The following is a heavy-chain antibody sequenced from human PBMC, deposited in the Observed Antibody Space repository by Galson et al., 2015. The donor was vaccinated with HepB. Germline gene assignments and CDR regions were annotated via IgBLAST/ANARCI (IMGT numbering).Heavy chain of an antibody. J-gene: IGHJ6*03. Sequence: CTASGYTFTGYYMHWVRQAPGQGLEWMGGINPKSGGTTYSQEFQGRVTMTRDTSISTAYMEVYRLTSGDTAVYYCARGEATIFGEANHMDVWAKGPRSSSP. V-gene: IGHV1-2*02. CDR2: INPKSGGT. CDR3: ARGEATIFGEANHMDV. CDR1: GYTFTGYY. D-gene: IGHD3-3*01.